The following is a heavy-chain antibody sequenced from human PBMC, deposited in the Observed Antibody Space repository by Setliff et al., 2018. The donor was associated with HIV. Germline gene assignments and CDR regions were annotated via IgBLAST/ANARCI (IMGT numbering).Heavy chain of an antibody. D-gene: IGHD3-22*01. Sequence: SETLSLTCTVSGGSISSDDYYWNWIRQPPGKGLEWIGYITYSGSAYYNPSLKSRVTISIDTSNNQISLNLTSVTAADTAMYHCARVYYFDSSGYYQRGDVFDIWGQGTMVTVSS. J-gene: IGHJ3*02. V-gene: IGHV4-30-4*02. CDR3: ARVYYFDSSGYYQRGDVFDI. CDR2: ITYSGSA. CDR1: GGSISSDDYY.